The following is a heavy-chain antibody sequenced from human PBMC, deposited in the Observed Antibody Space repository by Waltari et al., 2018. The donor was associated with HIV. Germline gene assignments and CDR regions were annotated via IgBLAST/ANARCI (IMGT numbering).Heavy chain of an antibody. D-gene: IGHD5-12*01. CDR1: GGPTHYYY. V-gene: IGHV4-59*08. CDR3: ARHGGMATTFDY. J-gene: IGHJ4*02. CDR2: IYYSGTT. Sequence: QVQLQELGPGLVKPSETLSLPCTVSGGPTHYYYGNWLRQPPGKGLEWIGYIYYSGTTNSTPSLESRVTISVDTSKNHFSLNLTSVTAAETAMYYCARHGGMATTFDYWGQGSLVTVSS.